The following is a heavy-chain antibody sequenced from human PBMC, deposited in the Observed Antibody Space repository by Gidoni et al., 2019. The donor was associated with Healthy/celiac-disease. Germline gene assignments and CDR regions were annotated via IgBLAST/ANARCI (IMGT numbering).Heavy chain of an antibody. CDR2: INHSGST. J-gene: IGHJ4*02. Sequence: QVQLQQWGAGLLKPSETLSLTCAVYGGSFSGYYWSWIRPPPGKGLEWIGEINHSGSTTYNPSLKSRVTISVDTSKNQFSLKLSSVTAADTAVYYCASNRGYYPYYFDYWGQGTLVTVSS. CDR1: GGSFSGYY. CDR3: ASNRGYYPYYFDY. D-gene: IGHD3-22*01. V-gene: IGHV4-34*01.